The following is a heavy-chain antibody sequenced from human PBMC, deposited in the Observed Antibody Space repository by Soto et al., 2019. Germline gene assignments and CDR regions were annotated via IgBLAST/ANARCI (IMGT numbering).Heavy chain of an antibody. CDR3: AKEGASSLYYFDY. D-gene: IGHD3-10*01. V-gene: IGHV3-23*01. Sequence: EVQLLESGGGLVQPGGSLGLSCAASAFTFSSYAMSWVRQAPGKGLEWVSTISGRGLTTYLADSVKGRFTISRDNSKSTLHLQMNSLRAEDTAVYYCAKEGASSLYYFDYWGQGTLVSVSS. CDR2: ISGRGLTT. J-gene: IGHJ4*02. CDR1: AFTFSSYA.